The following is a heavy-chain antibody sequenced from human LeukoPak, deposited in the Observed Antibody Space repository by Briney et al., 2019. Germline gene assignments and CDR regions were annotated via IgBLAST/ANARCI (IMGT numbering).Heavy chain of an antibody. CDR3: ARDLGGGDTDY. J-gene: IGHJ4*02. D-gene: IGHD2-21*02. V-gene: IGHV1-46*01. CDR2: INPSGGGT. Sequence: ASVKVSCKASGYTFTSYYMHWVRQAPGQGLEWMGIINPSGGGTSYAQKFQGRVTMTRDTSTSTVYMELSSLRSEDTAVYYCARDLGGGDTDYWGQGTLVTVSS. CDR1: GYTFTSYY.